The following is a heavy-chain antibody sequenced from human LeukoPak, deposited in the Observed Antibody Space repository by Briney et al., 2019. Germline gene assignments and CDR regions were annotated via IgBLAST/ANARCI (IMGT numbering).Heavy chain of an antibody. CDR3: ARGSHDYSNFNWFDP. D-gene: IGHD4-11*01. CDR2: MNPNSGNT. V-gene: IGHV1-8*03. Sequence: ASVKVSCKASGGTFSTYAINWVRQATGQGLEWMGWMNPNSGNTGYAQKFQGRVTITRNTSISTAYMELSSLRSEDTAVYYCARGSHDYSNFNWFDPWGQGTLVTVSS. J-gene: IGHJ5*02. CDR1: GGTFSTYA.